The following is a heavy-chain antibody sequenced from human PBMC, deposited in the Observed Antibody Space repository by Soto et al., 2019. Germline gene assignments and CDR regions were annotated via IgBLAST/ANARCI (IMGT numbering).Heavy chain of an antibody. CDR1: GYTFSSYA. CDR2: VRGDNGNT. D-gene: IGHD3-10*01. CDR3: VAVDYGDY. J-gene: IGHJ4*02. V-gene: IGHV1-3*05. Sequence: QVQLVQSGAEEKMPGASVKVSCKASGYTFSSYAMHWVRQAPGQSLEWMGWVRGDNGNTRYTQKFQGRVTMTRDTCTSTAYMELRSLGSEDTAVYYCVAVDYGDYWGQGTLVSVSS.